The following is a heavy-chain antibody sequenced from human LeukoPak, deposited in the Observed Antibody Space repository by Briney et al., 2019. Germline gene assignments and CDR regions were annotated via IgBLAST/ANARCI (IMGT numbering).Heavy chain of an antibody. D-gene: IGHD6-13*01. CDR3: ARSAAADANPFDY. CDR1: GGTFSSCA. J-gene: IGHJ4*02. V-gene: IGHV1-69*13. CDR2: IIPIFGTA. Sequence: SVKVSCKASGGTFSSCAISWVRQAPGQGLEWMGGIIPIFGTANYAQKFQGRVTITADESTSTAYMELSSLRSEDTAVYYCARSAAADANPFDYWGQGTLVTVSS.